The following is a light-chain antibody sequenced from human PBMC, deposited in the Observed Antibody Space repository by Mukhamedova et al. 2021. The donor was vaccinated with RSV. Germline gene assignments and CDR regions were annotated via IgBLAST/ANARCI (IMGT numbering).Light chain of an antibody. Sequence: GERATLSCRASQSISSSSLAWYQQTPGQAPRPLIYGASNRASGIPDRFSGSESGTDFTLIISRLEPEDFAVYYCQQYGGSPWTFG. CDR3: QQYGGSPWT. V-gene: IGKV3-20*01. CDR2: GAS. CDR1: QSISSSS. J-gene: IGKJ1*01.